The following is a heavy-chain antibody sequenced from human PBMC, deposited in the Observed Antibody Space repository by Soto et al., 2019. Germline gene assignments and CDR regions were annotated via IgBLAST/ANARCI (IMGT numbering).Heavy chain of an antibody. D-gene: IGHD3-9*01. CDR1: GFTCNTYA. CDR3: AKAPYDNFRWGYYQYGMDV. Sequence: VQLLESGGGLVQPGGSLRLSCAASGFTCNTYAMTWVRQAPGKGLEWGSTISGSGATTYYADSVTGRFTISRDNSKNTLYLRMNSVRAEDAAIYYCAKAPYDNFRWGYYQYGMDVWGQGTTVSV. J-gene: IGHJ6*02. CDR2: ISGSGATT. V-gene: IGHV3-23*01.